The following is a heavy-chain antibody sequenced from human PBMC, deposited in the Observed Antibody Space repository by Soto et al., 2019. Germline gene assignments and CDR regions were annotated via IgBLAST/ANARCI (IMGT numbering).Heavy chain of an antibody. Sequence: EVQLVESGGGLVQPGGSLRLTCAASGFPFRIYSMNWVRQAPGKGLEWSSYITSDTNTIKYADSVKGRFTISRDNAKNLVYLQMNSLRDEDTAVYFCARSVEGHFDYWGQGTVVTVSS. CDR2: ITSDTNTI. V-gene: IGHV3-48*02. D-gene: IGHD6-19*01. CDR3: ARSVEGHFDY. J-gene: IGHJ4*02. CDR1: GFPFRIYS.